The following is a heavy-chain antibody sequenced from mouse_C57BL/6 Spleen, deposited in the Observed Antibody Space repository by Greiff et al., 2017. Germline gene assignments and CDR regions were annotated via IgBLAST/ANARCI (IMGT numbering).Heavy chain of an antibody. J-gene: IGHJ2*01. D-gene: IGHD1-1*01. V-gene: IGHV1-82*01. CDR3: ARTYGSSLFDY. CDR2: IYPGDGDT. Sequence: QVQLKQSGPELVKPGASVKISCKASGYAFSSSWMNWVKQRPGKGLEWIGRIYPGDGDTNYNGKFKGKATLTADKSSSTAYMQLSSLTSEDSAVYFCARTYGSSLFDYWGQGTTLTVSS. CDR1: GYAFSSSW.